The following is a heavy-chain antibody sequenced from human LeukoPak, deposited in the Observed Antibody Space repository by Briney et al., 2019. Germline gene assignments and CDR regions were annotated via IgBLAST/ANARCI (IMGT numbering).Heavy chain of an antibody. CDR3: TRDPYYFDSSGYYHHAFDI. J-gene: IGHJ3*02. CDR2: IRSKVYGGKT. CDR1: GFTFRDYA. Sequence: PGGSLRLSCTGFGFTFRDYAVSWVRQAPGKGLECIGFIRSKVYGGKTEYAASVKGRFTISRDDSKSIAYLQMNSLKTEDTAVYYCTRDPYYFDSSGYYHHAFDIWGQGTMVTVSS. V-gene: IGHV3-49*04. D-gene: IGHD3-22*01.